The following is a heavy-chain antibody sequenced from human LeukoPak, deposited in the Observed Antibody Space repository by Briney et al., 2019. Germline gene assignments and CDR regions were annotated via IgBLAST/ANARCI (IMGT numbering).Heavy chain of an antibody. CDR1: GGAISSGGYY. CDR2: IYYSGST. CDR3: ARGDYGDYVFDY. J-gene: IGHJ4*02. V-gene: IGHV4-31*03. D-gene: IGHD4-17*01. Sequence: PSETLSLTCTVSGGAISSGGYYWSWIRQHPGKGLEWIGYIYYSGSTYYNPSLKSRVTISVDTSKNQFSLKLSSVTAADTAVYYCARGDYGDYVFDYWGQGTLVTVSS.